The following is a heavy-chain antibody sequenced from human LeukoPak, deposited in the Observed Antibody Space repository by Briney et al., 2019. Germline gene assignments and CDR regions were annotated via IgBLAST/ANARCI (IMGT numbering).Heavy chain of an antibody. D-gene: IGHD3-22*01. J-gene: IGHJ4*02. V-gene: IGHV4-34*01. CDR3: ARHSTPGWLSWLDY. CDR2: INHSGST. Sequence: SETLSLTCAVYGGSFSGYYWSWIRQPPGKGLEWIGEINHSGSTNYNPSLKSRITISVDTSKNQFSLKLSSVTAADTAVYYCARHSTPGWLSWLDYWGQGTLVTVSS. CDR1: GGSFSGYY.